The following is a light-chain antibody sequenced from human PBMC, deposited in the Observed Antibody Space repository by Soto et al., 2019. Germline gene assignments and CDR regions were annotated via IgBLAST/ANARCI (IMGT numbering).Light chain of an antibody. CDR1: QGIRSS. CDR3: QQFNSYPWT. CDR2: EAF. J-gene: IGKJ1*01. V-gene: IGKV1-13*02. Sequence: AIQLTQSPSSLSASVGDRVTITCRASQGIRSSLAWFQQKAGNPPKVLIYEAFVLETGVSSRCSGSGSGTDFTLSISSLQPEDFATYYCQQFNSYPWTFGQGTTVEVK.